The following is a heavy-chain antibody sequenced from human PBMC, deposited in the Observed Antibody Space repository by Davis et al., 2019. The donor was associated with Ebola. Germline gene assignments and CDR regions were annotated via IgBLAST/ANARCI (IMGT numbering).Heavy chain of an antibody. D-gene: IGHD3-10*01. CDR2: INHVGSDI. Sequence: PAGSLRLSCAASGFTFSNYWMRWVRQSPERGLEWVANINHVGSDIHYVESVRGRFTISRDNAENSLFLQMNSLRADDTAVYYCVRDGAYYDSGSPPRNFWGQGALVTVSS. CDR1: GFTFSNYW. J-gene: IGHJ4*02. CDR3: VRDGAYYDSGSPPRNF. V-gene: IGHV3-7*01.